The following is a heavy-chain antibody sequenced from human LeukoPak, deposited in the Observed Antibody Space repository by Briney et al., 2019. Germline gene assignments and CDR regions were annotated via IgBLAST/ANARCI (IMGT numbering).Heavy chain of an antibody. CDR1: GYTFTSYG. D-gene: IGHD2-21*02. CDR3: ARWSCGGDCYPTEILFDY. J-gene: IGHJ4*02. Sequence: GASVKVSCKASGYTFTSYGISWVRQAPGQGLEWMGWISAYNGNTNYAQKLQGRVTMTTDTSTSTAYMELRSLRSDDTAVYYCARWSCGGDCYPTEILFDYWGQGTLVTVSS. CDR2: ISAYNGNT. V-gene: IGHV1-18*01.